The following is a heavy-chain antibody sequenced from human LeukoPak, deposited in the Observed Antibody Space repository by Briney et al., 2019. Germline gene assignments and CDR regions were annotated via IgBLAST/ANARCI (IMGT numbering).Heavy chain of an antibody. D-gene: IGHD1-26*01. Sequence: PGGSLRLSCAASGFTFSNYGMHWVRQAPGKGLEWVAAIWYDGSNKYYGDSVKGRFTISRDNSKNTLYLQMNSLRAEDTAVYYCAKDIRRVGATPADYWGQGTLVTVSS. CDR2: IWYDGSNK. J-gene: IGHJ4*02. V-gene: IGHV3-30*02. CDR3: AKDIRRVGATPADY. CDR1: GFTFSNYG.